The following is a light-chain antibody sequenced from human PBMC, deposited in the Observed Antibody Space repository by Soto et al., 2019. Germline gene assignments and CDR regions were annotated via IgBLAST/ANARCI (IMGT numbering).Light chain of an antibody. J-gene: IGKJ1*01. Sequence: VMTQSPATLSVSPGERATLSCRASQSVGTNLAWYQQKPGQAPRLLIYAASTRANGIPARFSGSGSGTEFTLTLSSLQSEDFGVYYCQQHNNWPPWTFGQGTRVE. CDR3: QQHNNWPPWT. CDR1: QSVGTN. CDR2: AAS. V-gene: IGKV3-15*01.